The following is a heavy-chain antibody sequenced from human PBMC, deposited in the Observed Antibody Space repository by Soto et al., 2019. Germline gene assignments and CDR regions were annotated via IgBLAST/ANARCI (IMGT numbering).Heavy chain of an antibody. D-gene: IGHD3-10*01. CDR1: GYTFTSYG. V-gene: IGHV1-18*01. J-gene: IGHJ6*02. CDR2: ISAYNGNT. CDR3: ARDKDGSVTFYGMDV. Sequence: ASVKVSCKASGYTFTSYGISWVRQAPGQGLEWMGWISAYNGNTNYAQKLQGRVTMTADESTSTAYMELRSLRSEDTAVYYCARDKDGSVTFYGMDVWGQGTTVTVSS.